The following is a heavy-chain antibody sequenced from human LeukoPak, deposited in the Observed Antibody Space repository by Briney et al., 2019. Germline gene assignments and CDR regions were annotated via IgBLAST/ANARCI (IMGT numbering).Heavy chain of an antibody. V-gene: IGHV1-2*02. J-gene: IGHJ3*02. Sequence: ASVKVSCKASGYTFTGYYMHWVRQAPGQGLEWMGWINPNSGGTNYAQKFQGRVTMTRDTSISTAYMELSSLRSEDTAVYYCARPRTTVTRDAFDIWGQGTMVTVSS. CDR3: ARPRTTVTRDAFDI. D-gene: IGHD4-11*01. CDR2: INPNSGGT. CDR1: GYTFTGYY.